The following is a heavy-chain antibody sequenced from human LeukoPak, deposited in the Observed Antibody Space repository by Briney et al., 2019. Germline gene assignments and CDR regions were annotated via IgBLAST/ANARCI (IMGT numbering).Heavy chain of an antibody. CDR3: ARASYDSSGYNLPEYYYGMDV. CDR2: INAGNGNT. D-gene: IGHD3-22*01. V-gene: IGHV1-3*01. J-gene: IGHJ6*02. Sequence: ASVKVSCKASGYTFTSYAMHWVRQAPGQRLEWMGWINAGNGNTKYSQKFQGRVTITRDTSASTAYMELSSLRSEDTAVYYCARASYDSSGYNLPEYYYGMDVWGQGTTVTVSS. CDR1: GYTFTSYA.